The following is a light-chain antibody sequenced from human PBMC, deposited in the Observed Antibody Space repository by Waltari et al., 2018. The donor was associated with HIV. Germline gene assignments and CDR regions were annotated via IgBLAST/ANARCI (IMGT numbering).Light chain of an antibody. CDR2: EVS. V-gene: IGLV2-23*02. CDR1: SSDVGRYNL. J-gene: IGLJ1*01. Sequence: QSALTQPASASGSPGQSITISCTGTSSDVGRYNLVSWYQQHPGKAPKLMIYEVSKRPSGVSNRFSGSKSGNTASLTISGLQAEDEADYYCCSYAGSSTFYVFGTGTKVTVL. CDR3: CSYAGSSTFYV.